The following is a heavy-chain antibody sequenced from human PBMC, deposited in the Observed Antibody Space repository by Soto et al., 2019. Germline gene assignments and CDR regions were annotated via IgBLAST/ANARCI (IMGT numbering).Heavy chain of an antibody. J-gene: IGHJ5*02. Sequence: GASVKVSCKASGYTCTSYGISGVRQAPGQGLEWMGWISAYNGNTNYAQKLQGRVTMTTDTSTSTAYMELRSLRSDDTAVYYCASYPQRDFWSGHNWFDPWGQGTLVTVSS. V-gene: IGHV1-18*01. D-gene: IGHD3-3*01. CDR1: GYTCTSYG. CDR2: ISAYNGNT. CDR3: ASYPQRDFWSGHNWFDP.